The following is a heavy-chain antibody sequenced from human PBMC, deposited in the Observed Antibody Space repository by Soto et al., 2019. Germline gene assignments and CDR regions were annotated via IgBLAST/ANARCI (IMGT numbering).Heavy chain of an antibody. V-gene: IGHV1-2*04. CDR2: INPKSGGT. CDR3: ARGDSTDCSNGVCSFFYNHDMDV. D-gene: IGHD2-8*01. CDR1: GYSFTDYH. Sequence: GASVKVSCKASGYSFTDYHIHWVRQAPGQGLEWLGRINPKSGGTSTAQKFQGWVTMTTDTSISTASMELTRLTSDDTAIFYCARGDSTDCSNGVCSFFYNHDMDVWGQGTTVTVSS. J-gene: IGHJ6*02.